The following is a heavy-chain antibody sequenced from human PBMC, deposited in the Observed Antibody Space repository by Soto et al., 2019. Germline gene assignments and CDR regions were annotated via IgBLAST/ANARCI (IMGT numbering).Heavy chain of an antibody. V-gene: IGHV3-30*02. J-gene: IGHJ4*02. CDR2: ISYDGSDI. CDR1: GFIFSNYC. D-gene: IGHD3-10*02. Sequence: GGSLRLSCVGSGFIFSNYCMHWVRQAPGKGLEWVAFISYDGSDILYADSVKGRFTISRDNSKSTLFLHMNRPTAEDTAIYFCAIVRVADSALDHWGQGTLVTVYS. CDR3: AIVRVADSALDH.